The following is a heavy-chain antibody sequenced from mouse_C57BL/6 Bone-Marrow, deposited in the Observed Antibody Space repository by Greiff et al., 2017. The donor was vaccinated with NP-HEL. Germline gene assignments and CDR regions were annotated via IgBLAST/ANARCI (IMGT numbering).Heavy chain of an antibody. Sequence: EVKVVESGEGLVKPGGSLKLSCAASGFTFSSYAMSWVRQTPEKRLEWVAYISSGGDYIYYADTVKGRFTISRDNARNTLYLQMSSLKSEDTAMYYCTRGLLVFDVWGTGTTVTVSS. J-gene: IGHJ1*03. V-gene: IGHV5-9-1*02. CDR1: GFTFSSYA. CDR3: TRGLLVFDV. CDR2: ISSGGDYI.